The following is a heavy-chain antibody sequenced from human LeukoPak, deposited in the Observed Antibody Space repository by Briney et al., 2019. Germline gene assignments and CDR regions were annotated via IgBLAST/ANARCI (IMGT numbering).Heavy chain of an antibody. CDR2: IYSDNT. CDR3: ARRAGAYSHPYDY. J-gene: IGHJ4*02. V-gene: IGHV3-53*01. CDR1: GFTVSSNS. D-gene: IGHD4/OR15-4a*01. Sequence: GGSLRLSCTVSGFTVSSNSMSWVRQAPGKGLGWVSFIYSDNTHYSDSVKGRFTISRVNSKNTLYLQMNSLRAEDTAVYYCARRAGAYSHPYDYWGQGTLVTVSS.